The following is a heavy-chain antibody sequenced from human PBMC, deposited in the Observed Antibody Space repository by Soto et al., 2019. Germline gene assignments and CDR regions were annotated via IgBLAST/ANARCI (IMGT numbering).Heavy chain of an antibody. CDR3: ARAPYLEWLLYAFDI. V-gene: IGHV1-2*04. Sequence: ASVKVSCKASGYTFTGYYMHWGRQAPGQGLEWMGWINPNSGGTNYAQKFQGWVTMTRDTSISTAYMELSRLRSDDTAVYYCARAPYLEWLLYAFDIWGQGTMVTVSS. CDR1: GYTFTGYY. CDR2: INPNSGGT. J-gene: IGHJ3*02. D-gene: IGHD3-3*01.